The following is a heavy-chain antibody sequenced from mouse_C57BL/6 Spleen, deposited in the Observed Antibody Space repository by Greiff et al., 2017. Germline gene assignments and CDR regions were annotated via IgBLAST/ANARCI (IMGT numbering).Heavy chain of an antibody. CDR2: IDPETGGT. V-gene: IGHV1-15*01. CDR1: GYTFTDYE. D-gene: IGHD5-2*01. CDR3: RGNNYEGVYYAMDY. J-gene: IGHJ4*01. Sequence: QVQLQQSGAELVRPGASVTLSCKASGYTFTDYEMHWVKQTPVHGLVWIGAIDPETGGTAYNQKFKGKAILTADKSSSTAYMELRSLTSEDSAVYYCRGNNYEGVYYAMDYWGQGTSVTVSS.